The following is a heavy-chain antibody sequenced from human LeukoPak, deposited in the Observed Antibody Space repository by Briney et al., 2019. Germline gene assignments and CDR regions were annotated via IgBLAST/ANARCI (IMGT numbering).Heavy chain of an antibody. J-gene: IGHJ4*02. Sequence: SVKVSCKASGGTFSSYAISWVRQAPGQGLEWMGGIIPIFGTANYAQKFQGRVTITADESTSTAYMELSSLRSEDTAVYYCARELYDYVWGSYRLDYWGQGTLVTVSS. V-gene: IGHV1-69*01. CDR1: GGTFSSYA. CDR3: ARELYDYVWGSYRLDY. D-gene: IGHD3-16*02. CDR2: IIPIFGTA.